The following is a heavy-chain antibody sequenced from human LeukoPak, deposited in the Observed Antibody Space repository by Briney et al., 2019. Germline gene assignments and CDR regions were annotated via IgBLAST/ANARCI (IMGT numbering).Heavy chain of an antibody. CDR1: GFTFSSYA. Sequence: GGSLRLSCAASGFTFSSYAMSWVRQAPGKGLEWVSAISSSATSTYYADSVKGRFTISRDNSKNTLYLQMDSLRAEDTAVYYCAKGRGAFNAFDIWGQETMVTVSS. CDR3: AKGRGAFNAFDI. J-gene: IGHJ3*02. CDR2: ISSSATST. D-gene: IGHD3-10*01. V-gene: IGHV3-23*01.